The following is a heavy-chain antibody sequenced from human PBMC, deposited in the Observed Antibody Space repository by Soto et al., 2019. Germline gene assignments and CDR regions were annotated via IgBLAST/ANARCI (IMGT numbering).Heavy chain of an antibody. V-gene: IGHV1-69*13. CDR3: ARDHYYDSSGYSPDSGDAFDI. J-gene: IGHJ3*02. CDR1: GGTFSSYA. D-gene: IGHD3-22*01. Sequence: ASVKVSCKASGGTFSSYAISWVRQAPGQGLEWMGGIIPIFGTANYAQKFQGRVTITADESTSTAYMELSSLRSEDTAVYYCARDHYYDSSGYSPDSGDAFDIWGQGTMVTVSS. CDR2: IIPIFGTA.